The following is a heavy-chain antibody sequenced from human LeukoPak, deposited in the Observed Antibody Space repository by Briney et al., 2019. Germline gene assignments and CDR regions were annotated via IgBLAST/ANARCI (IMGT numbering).Heavy chain of an antibody. D-gene: IGHD5-24*01. CDR1: GYSITSNYY. CDR2: IYHSGST. CDR3: ARVGVEMATIVDY. V-gene: IGHV4-38-2*02. Sequence: SETLSLTCTVSGYSITSNYYWGWIRQPPGKGLEWIGNIYHSGSTHCNPSLKSRVTISVDPSQNQFFLKLSSVTAADTAVYYCARVGVEMATIVDYWGQGTLVTVSS. J-gene: IGHJ4*02.